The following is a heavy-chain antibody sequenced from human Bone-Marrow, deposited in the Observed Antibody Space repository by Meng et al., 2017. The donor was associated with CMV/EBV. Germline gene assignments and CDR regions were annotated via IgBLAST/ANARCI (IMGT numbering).Heavy chain of an antibody. V-gene: IGHV3-30*02. J-gene: IGHJ4*02. CDR3: DLWESLPFDY. Sequence: GESLKISCAASGFTFSSYGMHWVRQAPGKGLEWVAFIRYVGSNKYYADSVKGRFTISRDNFKNTLYLKMNSLRAEDTAVYYCDLWESLPFDYWGQGTLVTVSS. CDR2: IRYVGSNK. CDR1: GFTFSSYG. D-gene: IGHD1-26*01.